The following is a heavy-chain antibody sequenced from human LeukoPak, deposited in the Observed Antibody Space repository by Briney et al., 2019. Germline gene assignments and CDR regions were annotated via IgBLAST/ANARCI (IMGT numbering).Heavy chain of an antibody. CDR3: ARDTAPY. CDR2: IKHDGSEK. V-gene: IGHV3-7*01. D-gene: IGHD5-18*01. CDR1: GFIFSNYW. Sequence: PGGSLRLSCAASGFIFSNYWMSWVRQAPGKGLEWVANIKHDGSEKYYVDSVRGRFTISRDNAKNSLYLQMNSLRAEDTAVYYCARDTAPYWGQGTLVTVSS. J-gene: IGHJ4*02.